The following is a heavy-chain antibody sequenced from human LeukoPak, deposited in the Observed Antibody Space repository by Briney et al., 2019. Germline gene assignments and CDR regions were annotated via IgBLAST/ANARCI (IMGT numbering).Heavy chain of an antibody. CDR3: AGAYGYIFFDY. CDR2: IYSGGET. J-gene: IGHJ4*02. CDR1: GFTVSSNY. D-gene: IGHD5-24*01. Sequence: GGSLRLSCAASGFTVSSNYMSWVRQAPGKGLEWVSVIYSGGETYYADSVRGRFTISRDNSKNTVSLQMNSLRTEDTAVYYCAGAYGYIFFDYWGQGTLVTVSS. V-gene: IGHV3-66*01.